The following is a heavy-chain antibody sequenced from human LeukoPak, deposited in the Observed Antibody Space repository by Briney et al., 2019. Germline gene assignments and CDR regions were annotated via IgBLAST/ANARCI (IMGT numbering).Heavy chain of an antibody. J-gene: IGHJ4*02. CDR3: ASRSVGTTFETVTFDY. Sequence: SETLSLTFAVYGGSFSGYYWSWIRQPPGKGLEWIGEINHSGSTNYNPSLKSRVTISVDTSKNQFSLKLSSVTAADTAIYYCASRSVGTTFETVTFDYWGQGTLVTVSS. D-gene: IGHD1-7*01. V-gene: IGHV4-34*01. CDR2: INHSGST. CDR1: GGSFSGYY.